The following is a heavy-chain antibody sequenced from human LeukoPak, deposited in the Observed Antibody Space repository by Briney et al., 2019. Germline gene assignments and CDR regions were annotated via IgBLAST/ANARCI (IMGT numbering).Heavy chain of an antibody. V-gene: IGHV3-11*04. D-gene: IGHD3-10*01. CDR3: ARGSYSGSGSYYYVY. Sequence: TGGSLRLSCAASGLTFSDYYMSWIRQAPGKGLEWVSYISSSGSTIYYADSVKGRFTISRDNAKNSLYLQMNSLRDEDTAVYYCARGSYSGSGSYYYVYWGQGTLVTVSS. CDR1: GLTFSDYY. J-gene: IGHJ4*02. CDR2: ISSSGSTI.